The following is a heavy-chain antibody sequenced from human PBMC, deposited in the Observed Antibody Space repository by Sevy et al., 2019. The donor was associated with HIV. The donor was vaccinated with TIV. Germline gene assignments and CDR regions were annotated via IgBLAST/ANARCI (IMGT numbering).Heavy chain of an antibody. CDR1: GDSVSSNRAA. D-gene: IGHD2-15*01. Sequence: SQTLSLTCVISGDSVSSNRAAWNWIRQSPSRGLEWLGRTYYSSKWYTDYAVSVKSRITINPDTSKNQVSLQLNSVTPEDTAVYYCTRGAHSLDYWGQGTLVTVSS. V-gene: IGHV6-1*01. CDR3: TRGAHSLDY. CDR2: TYYSSKWYT. J-gene: IGHJ4*02.